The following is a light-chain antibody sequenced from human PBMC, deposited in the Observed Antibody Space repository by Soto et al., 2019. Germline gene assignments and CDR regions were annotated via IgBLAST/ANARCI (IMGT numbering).Light chain of an antibody. CDR2: GAS. CDR1: QSVSSSY. V-gene: IGKV3-20*01. J-gene: IGKJ4*01. Sequence: EIVLTQSPGTLSLSPGERATLSCRASQSVSSSYLAWYQQKPVQAPRHLIYGASSRATGIPDRFSSSGSGTDFTITISRLEPEVFAVYYCQQYGSSPTFGGGTKVEIK. CDR3: QQYGSSPT.